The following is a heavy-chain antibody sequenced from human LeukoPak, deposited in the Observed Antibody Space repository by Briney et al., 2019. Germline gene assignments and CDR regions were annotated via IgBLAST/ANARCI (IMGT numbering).Heavy chain of an antibody. D-gene: IGHD4-11*01. CDR1: GFTFSSYS. J-gene: IGHJ5*02. Sequence: GGSLRLSCAASGFTFSSYSMNWVRQAPGKGVEWVSSISSSSSYIYYADSVKGRFTISRDNAKNSLYLQMNSLRAEDTAVYYCARDRFLQFGWFDPWGQGTLVTVSS. CDR2: ISSSSSYI. V-gene: IGHV3-21*01. CDR3: ARDRFLQFGWFDP.